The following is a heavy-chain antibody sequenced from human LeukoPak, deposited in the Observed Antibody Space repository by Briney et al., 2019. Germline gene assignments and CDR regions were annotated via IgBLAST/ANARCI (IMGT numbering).Heavy chain of an antibody. Sequence: SETLSLTCAVYGGSFSGYYWSWIRQPPGKGLEWIGEINHSGSTNYNPSLKSRGTISVDTSKNQFSLKLSSVTAADTAVYYCARVRARYYDFWSGYSTAFDYWGQGTLSPSPQ. CDR3: ARVRARYYDFWSGYSTAFDY. D-gene: IGHD3-3*01. CDR1: GGSFSGYY. J-gene: IGHJ4*02. V-gene: IGHV4-34*01. CDR2: INHSGST.